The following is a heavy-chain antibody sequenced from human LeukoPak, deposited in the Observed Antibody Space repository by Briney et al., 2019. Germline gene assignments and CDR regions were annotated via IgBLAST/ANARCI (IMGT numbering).Heavy chain of an antibody. D-gene: IGHD1-26*01. V-gene: IGHV4-59*01. CDR3: ARDGRSGSYFFDY. CDR1: GGSISSYY. J-gene: IGHJ4*02. Sequence: SETLSLTCTVSGGSISSYYWSWIRQPPGKGLEWIGYIYYSGSTNYNPSLKSRVTISVDASKNQFSLKLSSVTAADTAVYYCARDGRSGSYFFDYWGQGTLVTVSS. CDR2: IYYSGST.